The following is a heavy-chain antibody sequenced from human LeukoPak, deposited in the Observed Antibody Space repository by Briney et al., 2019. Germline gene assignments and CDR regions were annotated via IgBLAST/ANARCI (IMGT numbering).Heavy chain of an antibody. Sequence: GGSLRLSRAASGFTFNNYAMSWVRQAPGKGLEWVSAISASGGTTYYADSVKGRFTISRDNSENTLFLQMNSLRAEDTAVYYCAKEPREYCSSTSCPNWFDYWGQGTLVTVSS. D-gene: IGHD2-2*01. J-gene: IGHJ5*01. CDR3: AKEPREYCSSTSCPNWFDY. CDR1: GFTFNNYA. V-gene: IGHV3-23*01. CDR2: ISASGGTT.